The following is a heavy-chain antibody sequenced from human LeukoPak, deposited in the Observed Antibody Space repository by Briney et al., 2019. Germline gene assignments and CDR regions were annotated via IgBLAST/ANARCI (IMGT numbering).Heavy chain of an antibody. CDR1: GGTFSSYA. V-gene: IGHV1-69*05. J-gene: IGHJ4*02. D-gene: IGHD3-10*01. CDR2: IIPIFGTA. CDR3: AGSIWFGEFNAEVVFDY. Sequence: SVKVSCKASGGTFSSYAISWVRQAPGQGLEWRGGIIPIFGTANYAQKFQGRVTITTDESTSTAYMELSSLRSEDTAVYYCAGSIWFGEFNAEVVFDYWGQGTLVTVSS.